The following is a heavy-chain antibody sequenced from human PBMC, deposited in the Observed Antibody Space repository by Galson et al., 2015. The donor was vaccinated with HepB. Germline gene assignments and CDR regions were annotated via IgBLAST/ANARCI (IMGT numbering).Heavy chain of an antibody. J-gene: IGHJ6*02. CDR3: ARELERKLRYFDWLLKIGSWPKSYYGMDV. CDR1: GFTFRSYS. V-gene: IGHV3-48*02. D-gene: IGHD3-9*01. CDR2: ISSSSSTI. Sequence: SLRLSCADSGFTFRSYSLNWVRQAPGKGLEWVSYISSSSSTIYYADSVKGRFTISRDNAKNSLYLQMNRLREEDTAVYYCARELERKLRYFDWLLKIGSWPKSYYGMDVWGQGTTVTVSS.